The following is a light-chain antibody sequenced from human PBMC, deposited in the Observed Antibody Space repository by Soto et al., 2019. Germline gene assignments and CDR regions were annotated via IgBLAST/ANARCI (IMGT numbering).Light chain of an antibody. CDR3: SSYTSSSTLNV. Sequence: QSALTHPASVSGSPGQSITISCTGTSSDVGGYNYVSWYQQHPGKAPKVMIYEVTNRPSGVSHRFSVSKSGNTSSLTISGLQAEAEADYYCSSYTSSSTLNVFGTGTKLTVL. CDR1: SSDVGGYNY. J-gene: IGLJ1*01. V-gene: IGLV2-14*01. CDR2: EVT.